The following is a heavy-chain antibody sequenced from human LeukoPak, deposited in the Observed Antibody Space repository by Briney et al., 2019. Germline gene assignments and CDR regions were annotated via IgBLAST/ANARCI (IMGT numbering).Heavy chain of an antibody. J-gene: IGHJ3*02. D-gene: IGHD1-14*01. CDR3: ARDSYLTRNAFDI. V-gene: IGHV4-59*01. CDR2: IYYSGST. CDR1: GGSISSYY. Sequence: PSETLSLTCTVSGGSISSYYWSWIRQPPGKGLEWIGYIYYSGSTNYNPSLKSRVTISVDTSKNQFSLKLSSVTAADTAVYYCARDSYLTRNAFDIWGQGTMVTVSS.